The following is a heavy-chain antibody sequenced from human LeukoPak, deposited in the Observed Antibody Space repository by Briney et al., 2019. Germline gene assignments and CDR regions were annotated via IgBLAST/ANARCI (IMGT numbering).Heavy chain of an antibody. D-gene: IGHD6-19*01. Sequence: GGSLRLSCSASGFTSTSYAMHWVRQAPGKGLEFVSGINSNWGTTDYADSVRGRFAISRDNSKSTLALHMSNLRVEDTAVYYCERDPSEYEWQRGWYRDFWGQGSQVTVSS. CDR1: GFTSTSYA. CDR3: ERDPSEYEWQRGWYRDF. V-gene: IGHV3-64*04. CDR2: INSNWGTT. J-gene: IGHJ4*02.